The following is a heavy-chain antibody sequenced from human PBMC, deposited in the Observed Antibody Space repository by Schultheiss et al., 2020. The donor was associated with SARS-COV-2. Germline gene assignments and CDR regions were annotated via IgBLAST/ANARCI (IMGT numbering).Heavy chain of an antibody. CDR1: GGSFSGYY. D-gene: IGHD5-12*01. J-gene: IGHJ4*02. CDR2: INHSGST. CDR3: AKDMIVATKWNLDY. Sequence: SQTLSLTCAVYGGSFSGYYWSWIRQPPGKGLEWIGEINHSGSTNYNPSLKSRVTISVDTSKNQFSLKLSSVTAADTAVYYCAKDMIVATKWNLDYWGQGTLVTVSS. V-gene: IGHV4-34*01.